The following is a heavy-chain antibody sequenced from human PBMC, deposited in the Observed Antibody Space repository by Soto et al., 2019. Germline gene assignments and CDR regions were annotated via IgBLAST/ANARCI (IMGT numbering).Heavy chain of an antibody. Sequence: QVQLVQSGAEVKKPGSSVKVSCKASGGTFSSSAISWVRQAPVQGLEWMGASIPVFGTAHYAQKFQGRVTITAVNPTSTAYMELSRLRSEDTAVYYFSRERPERGKDVWGQGTTVTGSS. D-gene: IGHD6-25*01. CDR1: GGTFSSSA. CDR3: SRERPERGKDV. CDR2: SIPVFGTA. J-gene: IGHJ6*02. V-gene: IGHV1-69*06.